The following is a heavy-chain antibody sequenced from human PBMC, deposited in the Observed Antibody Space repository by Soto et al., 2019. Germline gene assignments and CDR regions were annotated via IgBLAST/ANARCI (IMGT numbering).Heavy chain of an antibody. CDR3: ARAGYCGPGCYYYFDY. D-gene: IGHD2-21*02. Sequence: GGSLRRSCAVSGFTFGSYWMNWVRLIPGKGLEWVAYIKPDGSSTYYVDSVKGRFTISRDNAKNSLYLQMNSLRVEDTSVYYCARAGYCGPGCYYYFDYWGQGTLVTVSS. CDR1: GFTFGSYW. V-gene: IGHV3-7*01. J-gene: IGHJ4*02. CDR2: IKPDGSST.